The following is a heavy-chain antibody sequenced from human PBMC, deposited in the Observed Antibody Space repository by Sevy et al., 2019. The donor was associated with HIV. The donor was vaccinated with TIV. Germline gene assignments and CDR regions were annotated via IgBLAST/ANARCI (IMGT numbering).Heavy chain of an antibody. CDR1: GYSFNMYG. D-gene: IGHD3-3*01. CDR3: ARHRPQGVVIIPGSGYHYGADF. V-gene: IGHV1-18*01. Sequence: ASVKVSCKTSGYSFNMYGISWVRQAPGQGLEWMGWISAYTGDTDYRQMFRGRVTMTTDASTNTAYMELWRLTSDDTAVYYCARHRPQGVVIIPGSGYHYGADFWGQGTMVTVSS. CDR2: ISAYTGDT. J-gene: IGHJ6*02.